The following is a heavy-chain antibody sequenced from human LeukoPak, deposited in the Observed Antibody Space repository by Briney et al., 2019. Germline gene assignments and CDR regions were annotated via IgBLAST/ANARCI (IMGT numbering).Heavy chain of an antibody. Sequence: GGSLRLSCAASGFTFSSYGMHWVRQAPGKGLEWVAFIRYDGSNKYYADSVKGRFTISRDNSKNTLYLQMNNLRAEDTAVYYCAKDRVYYGSGRGYMDVWGKGTPVTISS. V-gene: IGHV3-30*02. CDR3: AKDRVYYGSGRGYMDV. CDR1: GFTFSSYG. J-gene: IGHJ6*03. D-gene: IGHD3-10*01. CDR2: IRYDGSNK.